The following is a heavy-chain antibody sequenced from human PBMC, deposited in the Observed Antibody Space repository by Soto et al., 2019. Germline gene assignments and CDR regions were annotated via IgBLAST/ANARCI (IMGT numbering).Heavy chain of an antibody. Sequence: SETLSLTCTVSGGSISSEGYYWSWFRQLPGKGLEWIGDIYYSGTTYHNPSLRSRLTISGDASKNQFSLKLSSVTAADTALYYCARGRGYSYGPYYFDYWGQGTLVTVSS. CDR3: ARGRGYSYGPYYFDY. V-gene: IGHV4-31*03. D-gene: IGHD5-18*01. J-gene: IGHJ4*02. CDR2: IYYSGTT. CDR1: GGSISSEGYY.